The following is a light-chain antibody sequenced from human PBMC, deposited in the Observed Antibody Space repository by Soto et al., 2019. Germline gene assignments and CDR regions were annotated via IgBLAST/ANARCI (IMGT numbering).Light chain of an antibody. J-gene: IGLJ2*01. CDR3: FLSSSGTTVV. CDR1: TGAVTSGHT. CDR2: DTS. V-gene: IGLV7-46*01. Sequence: QAVVTQEPSLTVSPGGTVTLTCGSSTGAVTSGHTPYWFQQKPGQAPRTLIYDTSNKHSWTPARFSGSLLGGKAALTLSGPQPEDEADYYCFLSSSGTTVVFGGGTKLTVL.